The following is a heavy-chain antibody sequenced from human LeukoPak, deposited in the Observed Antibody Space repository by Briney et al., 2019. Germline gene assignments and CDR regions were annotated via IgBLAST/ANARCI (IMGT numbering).Heavy chain of an antibody. D-gene: IGHD4-11*01. J-gene: IGHJ6*03. CDR3: ARGVRNYVNYYYMDV. CDR1: GGTFSSYA. CDR2: IIPIFGTA. Sequence: ASVKVSXKASGGTFSSYAISWVRQAPGQGLEWMGGIIPIFGTANYAQKFQGRVTITTDESTSTAYMELSSLRSEDTAVYYCARGVRNYVNYYYMDVWGKGTTVTVSS. V-gene: IGHV1-69*05.